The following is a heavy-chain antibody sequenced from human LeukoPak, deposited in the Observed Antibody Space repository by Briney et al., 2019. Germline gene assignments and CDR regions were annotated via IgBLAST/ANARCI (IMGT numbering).Heavy chain of an antibody. CDR2: IFSGGNT. CDR1: GFTVSSNY. D-gene: IGHD6-19*01. Sequence: QTGGSLRLSCAASGFTVSSNYMSWVRQAPGKGLEWVSVIFSGGNTYYADSVKGRFTISRDNSKNTLYLQMNSLRAEDTAVYYCARAESSGWQNYYFDYWGQGTLVTVSS. V-gene: IGHV3-53*01. CDR3: ARAESSGWQNYYFDY. J-gene: IGHJ4*02.